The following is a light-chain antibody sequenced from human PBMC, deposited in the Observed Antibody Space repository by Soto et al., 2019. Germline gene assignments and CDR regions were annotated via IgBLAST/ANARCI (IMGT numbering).Light chain of an antibody. CDR2: GAS. Sequence: EIVLTQSPGTLSLSPGERATLSCRASQSVSSSYLAWYQQKPGQAPRLLIYGASSRATGIPDWFSGSGSGTDFTLTMSRLEPEDFAVYYCQQYGSSPQTFGQGTKLEIK. J-gene: IGKJ2*01. CDR1: QSVSSSY. CDR3: QQYGSSPQT. V-gene: IGKV3-20*01.